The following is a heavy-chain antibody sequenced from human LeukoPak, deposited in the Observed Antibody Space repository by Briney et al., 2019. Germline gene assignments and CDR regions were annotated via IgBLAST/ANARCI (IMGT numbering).Heavy chain of an antibody. V-gene: IGHV1-18*01. Sequence: GASVKVSCKASGYTFTSNGITWVRQVPGQGLEWVGWISCNNGDTRYAQKFQGRVTVTTDTSTSTAYMELRSLRSDDTAVYYCARDGGTAGYSSGSDYWGQGTLVTVSS. D-gene: IGHD5-18*01. CDR1: GYTFTSNG. CDR3: ARDGGTAGYSSGSDY. CDR2: ISCNNGDT. J-gene: IGHJ4*02.